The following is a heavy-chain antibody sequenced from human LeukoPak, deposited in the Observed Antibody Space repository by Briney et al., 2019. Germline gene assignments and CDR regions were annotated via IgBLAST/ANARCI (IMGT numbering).Heavy chain of an antibody. Sequence: PSETLSLTCAVSGGSISSSNWWSWVRPPPGKGLEWIGEIYHSGSTNYNPSLKSRVTISVDKSKNQFSLKLSSVTAADTAVYYCATLPSGWYNTFDYWGQGTLVTVSS. V-gene: IGHV4-4*02. CDR3: ATLPSGWYNTFDY. CDR1: GGSISSSNW. D-gene: IGHD6-19*01. CDR2: IYHSGST. J-gene: IGHJ4*02.